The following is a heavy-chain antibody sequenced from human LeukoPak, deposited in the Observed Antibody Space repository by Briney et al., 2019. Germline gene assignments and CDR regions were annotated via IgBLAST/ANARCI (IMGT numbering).Heavy chain of an antibody. CDR3: AKVGTSYYYIYY. D-gene: IGHD2/OR15-2a*01. CDR2: IRYDGSNT. V-gene: IGHV3-30*02. CDR1: GFTFNNYG. J-gene: IGHJ4*02. Sequence: GGSLRLSCAAAGFTFNNYGMHWVRQAPGKGLEWLAFIRYDGSNTYYADSVKGRFTVSRDDSKNTLYLQMNSLRGDDTAVYYCAKVGTSYYYIYYWGQGTLVTVSS.